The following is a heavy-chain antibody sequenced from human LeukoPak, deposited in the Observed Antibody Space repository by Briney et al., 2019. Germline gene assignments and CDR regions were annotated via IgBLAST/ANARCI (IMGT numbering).Heavy chain of an antibody. V-gene: IGHV3-7*03. CDR3: ARVDGHAHWFDR. Sequence: GGAVRLSCAASGFTVSRYWMSWVRQAPGKGLERVANIKQDGRDKYYVDSVKGRFTISRDNAKNSLYLQMNSLRAEDTAVYYCARVDGHAHWFDRWGQGTLVTVSS. CDR1: GFTVSRYW. CDR2: IKQDGRDK. J-gene: IGHJ5*02.